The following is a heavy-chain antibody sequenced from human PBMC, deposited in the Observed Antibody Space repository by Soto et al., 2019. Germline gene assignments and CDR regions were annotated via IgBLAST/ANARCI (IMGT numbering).Heavy chain of an antibody. Sequence: QVQLVQSGAEVKTPGSSLKVSCKVSGSRFSNYVSSWVRQAPGHGLEWLGRLIPIFNSTKYAQSFQGRVTIPADTTTSTASMELSSLRSDDTAVDYCAREGRGKKAGYNGLVSLGYWGQGTLVTVSS. V-gene: IGHV1-69*06. J-gene: IGHJ4*02. CDR2: LIPIFNST. CDR1: GSRFSNYV. CDR3: AREGRGKKAGYNGLVSLGY. D-gene: IGHD2-2*02.